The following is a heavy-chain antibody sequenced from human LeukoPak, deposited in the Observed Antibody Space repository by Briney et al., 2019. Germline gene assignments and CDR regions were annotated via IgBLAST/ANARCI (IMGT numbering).Heavy chain of an antibody. J-gene: IGHJ5*02. Sequence: SEALSLTCTVSGGSISSGGYYWSWIRQHPGKGLEWIVYIYYSGSTYYNPSLKSRVTISVDTSKNQFSLKLSSVTAADTAVYYCAKSPDNPSYYDFWSGYSGWFDPWGQGTLVTVSS. D-gene: IGHD3-3*01. CDR3: AKSPDNPSYYDFWSGYSGWFDP. CDR1: GGSISSGGYY. CDR2: IYYSGST. V-gene: IGHV4-31*03.